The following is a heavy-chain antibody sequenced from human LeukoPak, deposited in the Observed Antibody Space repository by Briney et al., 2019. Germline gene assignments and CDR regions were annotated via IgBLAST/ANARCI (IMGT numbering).Heavy chain of an antibody. CDR1: GGSISSGGYS. CDR3: ARDVVSSGWYLGYYYGMDV. CDR2: IYYSGST. D-gene: IGHD6-19*01. V-gene: IGHV4-31*11. J-gene: IGHJ6*02. Sequence: PSQTLSLTCAVSGGSISSGGYSWSWIRQPPGKGLEWIGYIYYSGSTYYNPSLKSRVTISVDTSKNQFSLKLSSVTAADTAVYYCARDVVSSGWYLGYYYGMDVWGQGTTVTVSS.